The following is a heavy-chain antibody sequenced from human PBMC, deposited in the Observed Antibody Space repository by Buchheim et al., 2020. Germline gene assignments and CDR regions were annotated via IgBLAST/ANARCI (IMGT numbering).Heavy chain of an antibody. CDR3: ARDRVVVVAATPTPYGMDV. D-gene: IGHD2-15*01. J-gene: IGHJ6*02. Sequence: QVQLQESGPGLVKPSETLSLTCTVSGGSVSSGSYYWSWIRQPPGKGLEWIGYIYYSGSTNYNPSLKSRVPISVDTSKNQFSLKLSSVTAADTAVYYCARDRVVVVAATPTPYGMDVWGQGTT. CDR2: IYYSGST. CDR1: GGSVSSGSYY. V-gene: IGHV4-61*01.